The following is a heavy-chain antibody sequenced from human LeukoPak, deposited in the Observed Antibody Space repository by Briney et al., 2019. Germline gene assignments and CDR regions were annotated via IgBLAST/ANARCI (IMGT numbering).Heavy chain of an antibody. CDR1: GYTFTSYY. CDR3: ALLMVRGPFDY. J-gene: IGHJ4*02. D-gene: IGHD2-8*01. CDR2: INPSGGST. V-gene: IGHV1-46*01. Sequence: ASVKVSCKTSGYTFTSYYMHWVRQAPGQGLEWMGVINPSGGSTTYARKFQGRVTMTRDTSTSTLYMEVSSLRSEDTAVYYCALLMVRGPFDYWGQGTLVTVSS.